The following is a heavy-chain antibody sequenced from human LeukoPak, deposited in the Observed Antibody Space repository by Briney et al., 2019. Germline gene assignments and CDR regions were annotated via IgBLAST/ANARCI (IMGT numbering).Heavy chain of an antibody. J-gene: IGHJ5*02. CDR1: GGSISSGDYY. D-gene: IGHD1-7*01. V-gene: IGHV4-30-4*01. CDR3: ARGVDVNYNWFDP. CDR2: IYYSGST. Sequence: SETLSLTCTVSGGSISSGDYYWRWIRQPPGKGLEWIGYIYYSGSTYYNPSLKSRVTISVDTSKNQFSLKLSSVTAADTAVYYCARGVDVNYNWFDPWGQGTLVTVSS.